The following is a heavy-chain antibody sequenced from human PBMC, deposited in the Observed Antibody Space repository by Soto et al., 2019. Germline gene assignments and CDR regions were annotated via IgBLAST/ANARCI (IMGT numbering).Heavy chain of an antibody. CDR1: GFTFSSYG. CDR3: AKTQNYGDYEEGPFDY. CDR2: ISYDGSNK. D-gene: IGHD4-17*01. V-gene: IGHV3-30*18. J-gene: IGHJ4*02. Sequence: QVQLVESGGGVVQPGRSLRLSCAASGFTFSSYGMHWVRQAPGKGLEWVAVISYDGSNKYYADSVKGRFTISRDNSKNTLYLQMNSLRAEDTAVYYCAKTQNYGDYEEGPFDYWGQGTLVTVSS.